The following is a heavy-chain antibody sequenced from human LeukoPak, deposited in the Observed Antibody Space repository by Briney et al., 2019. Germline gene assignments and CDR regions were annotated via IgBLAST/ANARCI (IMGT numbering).Heavy chain of an antibody. CDR2: IDHSGST. D-gene: IGHD4-23*01. V-gene: IGHV4-34*01. J-gene: IGHJ3*02. Sequence: PSETLSLTCAVSGGSFSSYYWSWIRQPPGKGLEWIGQIDHSGSTNFNPSLKSRVTMSVDTTKKRVSLRLNSVTAADTAVYYCARVLLVTPVAAFDIWGQGTMVTVSS. CDR3: ARVLLVTPVAAFDI. CDR1: GGSFSSYY.